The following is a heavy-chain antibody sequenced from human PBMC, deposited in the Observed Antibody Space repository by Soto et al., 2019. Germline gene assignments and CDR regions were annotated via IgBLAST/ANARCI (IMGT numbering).Heavy chain of an antibody. CDR1: GYSVSSNSAG. CDR3: ARGSWDDVSGHYYMDV. Sequence: SQTLSLTCVISGYSVSSNSAGWNWIRQTPSRGLEWLGRTYYRSKWYFNYAVSVESRITINPDTSKNQFSLQLSSVTPDDTAVYYCARGSWDDVSGHYYMDVWGKGTTVTV. D-gene: IGHD1-1*01. CDR2: TYYRSKWYF. J-gene: IGHJ6*03. V-gene: IGHV6-1*01.